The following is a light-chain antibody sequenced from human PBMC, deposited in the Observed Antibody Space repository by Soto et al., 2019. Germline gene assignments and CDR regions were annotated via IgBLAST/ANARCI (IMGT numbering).Light chain of an antibody. CDR1: SSDVGGYNY. CDR2: DVS. CDR3: SSYTSSSFYV. J-gene: IGLJ1*01. Sequence: QSALTQPASVSGSPGQSITISCTGTSSDVGGYNYVSWYQQHPGKAPKLMIYDVSNRPSVVSNRFSGSKSGNTASLTISGLQAEDEAEYYCSSYTSSSFYVFGTGTKVTVL. V-gene: IGLV2-14*01.